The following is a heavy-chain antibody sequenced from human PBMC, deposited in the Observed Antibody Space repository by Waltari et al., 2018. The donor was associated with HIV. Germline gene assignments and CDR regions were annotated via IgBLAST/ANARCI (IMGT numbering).Heavy chain of an antibody. CDR1: GASFSDSNW. Sequence: QVQLQESGPRLVKPSQTLSLTCAVSGASFSDSNWWNWVRQSPGKGLEWIGEISRDGYTNYSPSLKSRVTMSVDKSNNQCSLKLNSVTAADTAVYFCARGAGEHLVQKYFQHWGQGTLVSVSS. J-gene: IGHJ1*01. CDR3: ARGAGEHLVQKYFQH. D-gene: IGHD6-13*01. V-gene: IGHV4-4*02. CDR2: ISRDGYT.